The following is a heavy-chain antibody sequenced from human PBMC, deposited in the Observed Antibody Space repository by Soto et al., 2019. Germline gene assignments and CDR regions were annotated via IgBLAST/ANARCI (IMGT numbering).Heavy chain of an antibody. J-gene: IGHJ6*02. Sequence: PSETLSLTCFLSGDSINNTYCGSGVRQAPEKGLEWSGEIYHTGGRSYMPSRRGRITLSVDTSKNQFSLKLTSVTAADTAVYYCARAVYCTTANCWDDFHYYNIDVWGQGTAVTVSS. CDR3: ARAVYCTTANCWDDFHYYNIDV. V-gene: IGHV4-4*02. CDR2: IYHTGGR. CDR1: GDSINNTYC. D-gene: IGHD2-2*01.